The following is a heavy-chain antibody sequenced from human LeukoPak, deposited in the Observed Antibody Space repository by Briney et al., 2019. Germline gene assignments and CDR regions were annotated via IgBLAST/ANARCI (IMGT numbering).Heavy chain of an antibody. V-gene: IGHV1-46*01. CDR2: INPSGGSR. CDR1: GYTLTRYY. J-gene: IGHJ6*02. Sequence: GASVKVSCKASGYTLTRYYMLWLRQAPGQRLEWMGIINPSGGSRTYEEQFQGRVTMTRDTSTSTGYMELSSLRSEDTAVYYCARGLVFTYESAYEMDVWGQGTTVTVSS. CDR3: ARGLVFTYESAYEMDV. D-gene: IGHD2-8*01.